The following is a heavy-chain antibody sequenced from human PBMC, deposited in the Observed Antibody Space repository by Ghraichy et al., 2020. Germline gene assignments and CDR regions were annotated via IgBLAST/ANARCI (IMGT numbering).Heavy chain of an antibody. Sequence: LSLTCAASGFTVSSNYMSWVRQAPGKGLEWVSVIYSGGTTYYADSVKGRFTISRDNSKNTLYLQMNSLRAEDTAVYYCATDPPGSGSYPGMAFDIWGQGTMVTVSS. J-gene: IGHJ3*02. D-gene: IGHD3-10*01. V-gene: IGHV3-66*01. CDR1: GFTVSSNY. CDR2: IYSGGTT. CDR3: ATDPPGSGSYPGMAFDI.